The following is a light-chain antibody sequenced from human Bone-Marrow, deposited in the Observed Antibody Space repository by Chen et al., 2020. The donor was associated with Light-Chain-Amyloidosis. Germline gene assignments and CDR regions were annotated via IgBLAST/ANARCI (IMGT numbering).Light chain of an antibody. V-gene: IGKV4-1*01. CDR1: QSVLYSSNNKNY. CDR3: QKYYSTPPT. CDR2: WAS. Sequence: DIVMTQSPDSLAVSLGERATINCKSSQSVLYSSNNKNYLAWYQQKPGQPPKLLIYWASTRESGVPDRFSGSWSGTDFTLTISSLQAEDVAVYYCQKYYSTPPTFGPGTKVDIK. J-gene: IGKJ3*01.